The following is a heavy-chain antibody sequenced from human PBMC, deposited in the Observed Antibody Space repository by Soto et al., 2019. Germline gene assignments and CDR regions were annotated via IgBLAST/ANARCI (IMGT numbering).Heavy chain of an antibody. CDR2: ISSSSSTI. J-gene: IGHJ4*02. CDR3: ARDYSELGDFDY. Sequence: EVQLVESGGGLVQPGGSLRLSCAASGFTFSSYSMNWVRQAPGKGMEWVSYISSSSSTIYYADSVKGRFTISRDNAKYSLYLQMNSLRDEDMAVYYCARDYSELGDFDYWGQGTLVIVSS. CDR1: GFTFSSYS. V-gene: IGHV3-48*02. D-gene: IGHD1-26*01.